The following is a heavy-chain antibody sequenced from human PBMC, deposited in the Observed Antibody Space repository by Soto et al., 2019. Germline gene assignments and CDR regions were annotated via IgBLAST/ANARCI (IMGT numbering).Heavy chain of an antibody. CDR2: IIPMFGTA. J-gene: IGHJ4*02. CDR3: ARGAITVTFPHTDY. V-gene: IGHV1-69*01. CDR1: GGTFSSYA. Sequence: QVQLVQSGAEVKKPGSSVKVSCKASGGTFSSYAISWVRQAPGQGLEGMGGIIPMFGTANYAQKLQGRVTITADDSTSTAYMELSSLISDYAAVYYCARGAITVTFPHTDYWGQGTLVTVYS. D-gene: IGHD1-7*01.